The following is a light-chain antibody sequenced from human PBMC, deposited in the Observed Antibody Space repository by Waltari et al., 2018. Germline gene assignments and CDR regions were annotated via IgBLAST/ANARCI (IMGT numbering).Light chain of an antibody. J-gene: IGLJ2*01. Sequence: SYELTQPPSVSVSPGQTARIICSGDSLPKQYAYWYQQRPGQAPVLVIYKDSERPSGIPGRFSCSISWTTVSLTISGVQAEDEADYFCQSLDTSSRTFGELVFGGGTKLTVL. CDR2: KDS. CDR3: QSLDTSSRTFGELV. CDR1: SLPKQY. V-gene: IGLV3-25*03.